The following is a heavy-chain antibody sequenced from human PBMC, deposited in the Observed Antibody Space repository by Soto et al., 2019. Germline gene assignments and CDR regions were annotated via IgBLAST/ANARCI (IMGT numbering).Heavy chain of an antibody. CDR2: ISGSGGST. Sequence: EVQLLESGGGLVQPGGSLRLSCAASGFTFSRYAMSWVRQAPGKGLEWVSAISGSGGSTYYADSVKGRFTISRDNSKNTLYLQMNSLRAEDTAVYYCAKDWHYYGSGSTYFDYWGQGTLVTVSS. J-gene: IGHJ4*02. D-gene: IGHD3-10*01. CDR3: AKDWHYYGSGSTYFDY. CDR1: GFTFSRYA. V-gene: IGHV3-23*01.